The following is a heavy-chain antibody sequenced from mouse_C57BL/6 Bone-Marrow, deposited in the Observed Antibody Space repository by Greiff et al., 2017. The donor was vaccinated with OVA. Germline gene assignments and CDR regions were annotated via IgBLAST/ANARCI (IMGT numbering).Heavy chain of an antibody. CDR3: AREGSNGTRGYYAMDY. CDR2: IYWDDDK. Sequence: QVTLKVCGPGILQSSQTLSLTCSFSGFSLNTSNMGVSWIRQPSGKGLEWLAHIYWDDDKRNNPSLKSRLTISKHTSRNQVFLKITSVDTADTATYYCAREGSNGTRGYYAMDYWGQGTSVTVSS. V-gene: IGHV8-12*01. D-gene: IGHD1-1*01. CDR1: GFSLNTSNMG. J-gene: IGHJ4*01.